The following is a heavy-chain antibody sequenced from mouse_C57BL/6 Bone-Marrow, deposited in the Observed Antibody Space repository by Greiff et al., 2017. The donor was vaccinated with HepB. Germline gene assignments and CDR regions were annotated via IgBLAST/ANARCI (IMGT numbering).Heavy chain of an antibody. J-gene: IGHJ4*01. D-gene: IGHD1-1*01. CDR3: ARDYYYGSSSEEGYYAMDY. V-gene: IGHV5-4*01. CDR1: GFTFSSYA. Sequence: EVKLEESGGGLVKPGGSLKLSCAASGFTFSSYAMSWVRQTPEKRLEWVATISDGGSYTYYPDNVKGRFTISRDNAKNNLYLQMSHLKSEDTAMYYCARDYYYGSSSEEGYYAMDYWGQGTSVTVSS. CDR2: ISDGGSYT.